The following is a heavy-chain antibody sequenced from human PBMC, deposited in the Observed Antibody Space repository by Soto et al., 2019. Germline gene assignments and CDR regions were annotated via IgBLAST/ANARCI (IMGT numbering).Heavy chain of an antibody. D-gene: IGHD2-15*01. V-gene: IGHV1-18*01. CDR1: GYTFTSYG. CDR3: ARGYCSGGSCYSIDY. Sequence: ASVKVSCTASGYTFTSYGISWVRQAPGQGLEWMGWISAYNGNTNYAQKLQGRVTMTTDTSTSTAYMELRSLRSDDTAVYYCARGYCSGGSCYSIDYWGQGTLVTVSS. J-gene: IGHJ4*02. CDR2: ISAYNGNT.